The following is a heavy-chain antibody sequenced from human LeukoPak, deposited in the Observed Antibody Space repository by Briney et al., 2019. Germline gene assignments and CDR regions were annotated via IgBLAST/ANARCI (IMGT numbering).Heavy chain of an antibody. CDR2: IDTTSSTI. V-gene: IGHV3-48*03. D-gene: IGHD1-26*01. CDR3: ARDERIVEAIYAFDI. J-gene: IGHJ3*02. Sequence: PGGSLRLSCAASGYTFRSYEMNWVRQAPGKGLEWISYIDTTSSTIYYADSVKRRFTISRDNAKNSLYLQMNSLRADDTAVYYCARDERIVEAIYAFDIWGQGTMVTVSS. CDR1: GYTFRSYE.